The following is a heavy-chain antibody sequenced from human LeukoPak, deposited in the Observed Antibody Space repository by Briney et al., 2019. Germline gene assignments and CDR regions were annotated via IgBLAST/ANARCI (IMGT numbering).Heavy chain of an antibody. D-gene: IGHD2-2*01. Sequence: GGSLRLSFAASGFSFNSYGRHWVRQAPGRGLEWVAGISYEGRKKYYADSVKGRFTISRDNSKNTLYLQMNSLRAEDTAVYYCAKHSLYGWYQRLPIYYYYGMDVGGQGTTATVS. CDR1: GFSFNSYG. J-gene: IGHJ6*02. CDR2: ISYEGRKK. V-gene: IGHV3-30*18. CDR3: AKHSLYGWYQRLPIYYYYGMDV.